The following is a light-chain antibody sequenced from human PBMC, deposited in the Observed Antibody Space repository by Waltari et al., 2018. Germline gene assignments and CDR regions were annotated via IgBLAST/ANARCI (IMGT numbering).Light chain of an antibody. CDR3: QSYDSSLSGVI. Sequence: HSVLSQPPSVSGAPGQRVTPSSTLGGSTTRAGYEVHWYQQLRGAAPKLLTYGNNNRPSGVPDRFSGSKSGPSASLAITGLQAEDEADYYCQSYDSSLSGVIFGGGTKLTVL. CDR1: GSTTRAGYE. V-gene: IGLV1-40*01. J-gene: IGLJ2*01. CDR2: GNN.